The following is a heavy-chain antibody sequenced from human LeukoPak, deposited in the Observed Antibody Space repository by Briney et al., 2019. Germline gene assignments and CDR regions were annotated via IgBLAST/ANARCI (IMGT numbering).Heavy chain of an antibody. J-gene: IGHJ6*02. CDR2: MNPNSGNT. V-gene: IGHV1-8*01. D-gene: IGHD3-22*01. CDR3: ARRTYYYDSSGYYSEGYYGMDV. Sequence: ASVEVSCKASGYTFTSYDINWVRQATGQGLEWMGWMNPNSGNTGYAQKFQGRVTMTRNTSISTAYMELSSLRSEDTAVYYCARRTYYYDSSGYYSEGYYGMDVWGQGTTVTVSS. CDR1: GYTFTSYD.